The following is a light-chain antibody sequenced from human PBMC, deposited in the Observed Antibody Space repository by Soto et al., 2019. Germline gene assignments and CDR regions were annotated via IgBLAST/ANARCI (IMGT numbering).Light chain of an antibody. V-gene: IGKV1-5*03. CDR1: QSISYW. CDR3: QQYDGYSGLT. Sequence: DIQLTQSPSTLSASVGDRVTITCRASQSISYWLAWYQQKAGKAPKLLIYTASNLNSGVPSRFSGSGSGTEFTLTISSLQPDDFATYHCQQYDGYSGLTVGGGTKVEIK. CDR2: TAS. J-gene: IGKJ4*01.